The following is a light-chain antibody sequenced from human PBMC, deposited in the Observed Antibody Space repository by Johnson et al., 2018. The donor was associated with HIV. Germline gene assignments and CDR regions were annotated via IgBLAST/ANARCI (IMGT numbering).Light chain of an antibody. V-gene: IGLV1-51*02. CDR1: SSNIGNNY. J-gene: IGLJ1*01. Sequence: QSVLTQPPSVSAAPGQKVTISCSGSSSNIGNNYISWYQQFPGTAPKLLIYENNKRPSGIPDRFSGSTSGTSATLDITGLQPGDEADYYCGTWDNSLSTGGVFGTGTKVTVL. CDR3: GTWDNSLSTGGV. CDR2: ENN.